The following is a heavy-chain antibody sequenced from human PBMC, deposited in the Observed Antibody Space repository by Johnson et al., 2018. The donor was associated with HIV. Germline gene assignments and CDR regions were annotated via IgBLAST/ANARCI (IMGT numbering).Heavy chain of an antibody. V-gene: IGHV3-9*01. CDR1: GFTFDDYA. D-gene: IGHD2-21*01. J-gene: IGHJ3*02. CDR2: ISWNSGSI. CDR3: ARVVVVIAIGGTDAFDI. Sequence: VQLVESGGGLVQPGRSLRLSCAASGFTFDDYAMHWVRQAPGKGLEWVSGISWNSGSIGYADSVKGRFTLSRDNAKNSLYLQMNSLRAEDTALYYCARVVVVIAIGGTDAFDIWGQGTMVTVSS.